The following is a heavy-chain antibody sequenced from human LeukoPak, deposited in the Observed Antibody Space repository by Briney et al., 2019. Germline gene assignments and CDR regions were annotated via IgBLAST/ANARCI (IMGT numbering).Heavy chain of an antibody. J-gene: IGHJ4*02. V-gene: IGHV5-51*01. D-gene: IGHD3-3*01. CDR3: ARQNDFRLDY. CDR1: GYTFSSYW. CDR2: IYPGDSDT. Sequence: GESRGISCKGAGYTFSSYWIGWVRQMPGKGLKWMGFIYPGDSDTRYSRSLQGQVTISVDTSIGTAYLQWSILKASDTAIYYCARQNDFRLDYWGQGTLVTVSS.